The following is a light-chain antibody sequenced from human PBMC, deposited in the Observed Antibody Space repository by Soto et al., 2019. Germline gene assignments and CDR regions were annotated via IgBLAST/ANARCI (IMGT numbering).Light chain of an antibody. CDR1: QRISSY. CDR2: AAS. V-gene: IGKV1-39*01. J-gene: IGKJ2*01. CDR3: QQSYSTPGYT. Sequence: DIQMTQSPSSLSASVGDRVTITCRASQRISSYLNWYQQKPGKAPKLLIYAASSLQSGVPSRFSGSGSGTDFTLTISILQPEDFATYYCQQSYSTPGYTFGQGTKLEIK.